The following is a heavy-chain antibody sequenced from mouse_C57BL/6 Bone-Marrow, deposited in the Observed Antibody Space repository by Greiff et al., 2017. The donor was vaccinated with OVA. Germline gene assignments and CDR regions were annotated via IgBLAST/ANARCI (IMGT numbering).Heavy chain of an antibody. Sequence: VQLQQSGPELVKPGASVKISCKASGYTFTDYYINWVKQRPGQGLEWIGWIFPGSGSTYYNEKFKGKATLTVDKSSSTAYMLLSSLTCEDSAVYFCERGYYGSNYAMDYWGQGTSLTVSS. J-gene: IGHJ4*01. CDR1: GYTFTDYY. CDR2: IFPGSGST. CDR3: ERGYYGSNYAMDY. D-gene: IGHD1-1*01. V-gene: IGHV1-75*01.